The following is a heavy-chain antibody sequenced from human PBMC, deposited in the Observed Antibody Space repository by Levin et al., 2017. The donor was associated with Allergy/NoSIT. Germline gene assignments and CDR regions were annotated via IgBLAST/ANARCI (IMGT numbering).Heavy chain of an antibody. D-gene: IGHD3-10*01. Sequence: SETLSLTCTVSGGSISSGNWWSWVRQPPGKGLEWIGEIHHKGSTNYNPSLKSRVTLSVDTPKNQFSLRLTSVTAADTAVYFCARDFEIHYGSGPYYFDYRGQGTLVRVSS. V-gene: IGHV4-4*02. J-gene: IGHJ4*02. CDR1: GGSISSGNW. CDR3: ARDFEIHYGSGPYYFDY. CDR2: IHHKGST.